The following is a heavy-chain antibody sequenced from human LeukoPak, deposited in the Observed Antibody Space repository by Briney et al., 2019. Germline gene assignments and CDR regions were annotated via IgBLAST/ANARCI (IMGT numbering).Heavy chain of an antibody. J-gene: IGHJ4*02. CDR2: IYSSGNT. D-gene: IGHD5-12*01. CDR3: AKSNGYGLIDY. V-gene: IGHV4-39*01. Sequence: SETLSLTCAVSGASISSSNFYWGWVRQSPGKGLEWIGNIYSSGNTYYNASLKSRVTMYIDTSKNQFSLKLSSVTAADTAMYYCAKSNGYGLIDYWGQGTLVTVSS. CDR1: GASISSSNFY.